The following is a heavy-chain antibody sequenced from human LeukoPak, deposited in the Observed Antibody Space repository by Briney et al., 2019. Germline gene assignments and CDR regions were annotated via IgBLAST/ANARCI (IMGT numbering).Heavy chain of an antibody. J-gene: IGHJ4*02. D-gene: IGHD2-8*01. CDR3: TRGSHRGYCTTSDCYTVDF. Sequence: GASVKVSCKAARYTFTRYDINWVRQAPGQGLEWMGWMNPDSGNTGCAQKFQGRVTMTRNIYINTAYMELGGLTSDDTAIYFCTRGSHRGYCTTSDCYTVDFWGQGTLVSVSS. CDR1: RYTFTRYD. V-gene: IGHV1-8*01. CDR2: MNPDSGNT.